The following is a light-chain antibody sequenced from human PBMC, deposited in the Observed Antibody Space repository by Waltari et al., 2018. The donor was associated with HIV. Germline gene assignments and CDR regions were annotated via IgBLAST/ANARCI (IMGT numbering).Light chain of an antibody. CDR2: DAS. Sequence: DIQMTQSPSSLSASVGDRVTITCQASQDISSYLNWYQQKPGKAPKLLIYDASDLETGVPSRFSGSGYGTDFTFTISSLQPADIATYYCQQYDNVPVTFGPGTKVEIK. V-gene: IGKV1-33*01. CDR3: QQYDNVPVT. J-gene: IGKJ3*01. CDR1: QDISSY.